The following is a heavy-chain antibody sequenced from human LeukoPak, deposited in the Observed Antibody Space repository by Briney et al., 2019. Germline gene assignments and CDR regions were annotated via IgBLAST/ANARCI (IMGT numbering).Heavy chain of an antibody. CDR3: AYYDSSGYYADY. CDR2: INHSGST. D-gene: IGHD3-22*01. Sequence: PSETLSLTCAVYGGSFSGYYWSWIRQPPGKGLEWIGEINHSGSTNYNPSLKSRVTISVDTSKNQFSLKLSSVTAADTAVYYCAYYDSSGYYADYWGQGTLVTVSS. V-gene: IGHV4-34*01. J-gene: IGHJ4*02. CDR1: GGSFSGYY.